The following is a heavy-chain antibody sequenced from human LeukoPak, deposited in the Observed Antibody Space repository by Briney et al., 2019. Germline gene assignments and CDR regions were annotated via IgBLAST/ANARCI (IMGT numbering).Heavy chain of an antibody. J-gene: IGHJ4*02. CDR3: ARESDIVATISPSDFDY. CDR1: GYTFTGYY. CDR2: INPNSGGT. D-gene: IGHD5-12*01. Sequence: GASVKVSCKASGYTFTGYYMHRVRQAPGQGLEWMGWINPNSGGTNYAQKFQGRVTMTRDTSISTAYMELSRLRSDDTAVYYCARESDIVATISPSDFDYWGQGTLVTVSS. V-gene: IGHV1-2*02.